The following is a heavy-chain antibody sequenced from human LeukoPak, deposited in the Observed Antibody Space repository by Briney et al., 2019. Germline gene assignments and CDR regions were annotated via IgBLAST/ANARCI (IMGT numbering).Heavy chain of an antibody. J-gene: IGHJ4*01. CDR3: ARAGYYATSGPDY. CDR2: INPNSGGT. Sequence: ASVKVSCKASGNTFTAYYMYWVRQAPGQGLEWMGWINPNSGGTKSAQKFQGRVTMTRDTSISTAYMKLSRLISDDTAVYYCARAGYYATSGPDYWGQGTLVTVSS. V-gene: IGHV1-2*02. D-gene: IGHD3-22*01. CDR1: GNTFTAYY.